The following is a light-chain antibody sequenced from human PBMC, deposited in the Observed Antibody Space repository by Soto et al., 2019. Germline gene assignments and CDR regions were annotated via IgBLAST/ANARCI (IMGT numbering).Light chain of an antibody. J-gene: IGKJ1*01. Sequence: IVMTQSPASLSLSPWEKDTFSCRASHSVSSNLAWYQQKPGQSPRLLIFGASTRATGIPARFSGSGSGTEFTLTISSLQSEDFAVYYCQRYGSSPRTFGQGTKVDI. CDR3: QRYGSSPRT. CDR1: HSVSSN. CDR2: GAS. V-gene: IGKV3-15*01.